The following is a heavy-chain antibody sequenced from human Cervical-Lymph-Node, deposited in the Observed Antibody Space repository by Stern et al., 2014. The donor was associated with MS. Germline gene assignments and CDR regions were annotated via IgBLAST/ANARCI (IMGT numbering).Heavy chain of an antibody. CDR3: ASGYRFFDY. D-gene: IGHD5-18*01. V-gene: IGHV4-61*02. J-gene: IGHJ4*02. Sequence: QVQLVESGPGLVKPSQTLSLTCTVSGDSINSGSFYWSWIRQPAGKGLEWIGRIWPSGSAFYFPSLKSRAPISIATSQHPFSLTLPSVTAADTAIYFCASGYRFFDYWGQGILVTVSS. CDR1: GDSINSGSFY. CDR2: IWPSGSA.